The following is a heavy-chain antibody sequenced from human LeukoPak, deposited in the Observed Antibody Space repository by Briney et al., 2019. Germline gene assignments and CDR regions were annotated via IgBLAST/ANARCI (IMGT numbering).Heavy chain of an antibody. Sequence: QPGGSLRLSCAASGFIFSSYGMHWVRQAPGKGLEWVAVISYDGSNKYYADSVKGRFTISRDNSKNTLYLQMNSLRAEDTAVYYCAKVSLLTYYDSSGHNKPNFDYWGQGTLVTVSS. CDR2: ISYDGSNK. J-gene: IGHJ4*02. CDR3: AKVSLLTYYDSSGHNKPNFDY. CDR1: GFIFSSYG. V-gene: IGHV3-30*18. D-gene: IGHD3-22*01.